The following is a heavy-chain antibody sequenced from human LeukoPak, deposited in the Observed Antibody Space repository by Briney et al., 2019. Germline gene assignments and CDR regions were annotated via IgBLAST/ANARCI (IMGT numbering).Heavy chain of an antibody. CDR3: ARRYDYVWRYLSD. CDR2: IYYSGST. J-gene: IGHJ4*02. Sequence: SETLSLTCAVSGYSISSGYYWGWIRQPPGKGLEWIGSIYYSGSTYYNPSLKSRVTISVDTSKNQFSLKLSSVTAADTAVYYCARRYDYVWRYLSDWGQGTLVTVSS. D-gene: IGHD3-16*01. CDR1: GYSISSGYY. V-gene: IGHV4-38-2*01.